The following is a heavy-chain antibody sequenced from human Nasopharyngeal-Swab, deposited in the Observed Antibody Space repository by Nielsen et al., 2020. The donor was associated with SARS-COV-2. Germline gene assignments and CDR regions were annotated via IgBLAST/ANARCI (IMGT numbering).Heavy chain of an antibody. J-gene: IGHJ6*02. CDR2: IWYDGSNK. CDR1: GFTFSSYG. CDR3: ARDGGGYCSGGSCSSRTETTYYYYYGMDV. V-gene: IGHV3-33*01. D-gene: IGHD2-15*01. Sequence: GESLKISCAASGFTFSSYGMHWVRQAPGKGLEWVAVIWYDGSNKYYADSVKGRFTISRDNSKNTLYLQMNSLRAEDTAVYYCARDGGGYCSGGSCSSRTETTYYYYYGMDVWGQGTTVTVSS.